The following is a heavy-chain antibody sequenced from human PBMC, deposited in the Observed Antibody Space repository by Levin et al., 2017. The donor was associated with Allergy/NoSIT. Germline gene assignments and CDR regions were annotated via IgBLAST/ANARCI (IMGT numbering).Heavy chain of an antibody. CDR2: ISYDGSNK. Sequence: GGSLRLSCAASGFTFSSYGMHWVRQAPGKGLEWVAVISYDGSNKYYADSVKGRFTISRDNSKNTLYLQMNSLRAEDTAVYYCAKDEGYCSGGSCYALPKNQFDYWGQGTLVTVSS. V-gene: IGHV3-30*18. J-gene: IGHJ4*02. CDR3: AKDEGYCSGGSCYALPKNQFDY. D-gene: IGHD2-15*01. CDR1: GFTFSSYG.